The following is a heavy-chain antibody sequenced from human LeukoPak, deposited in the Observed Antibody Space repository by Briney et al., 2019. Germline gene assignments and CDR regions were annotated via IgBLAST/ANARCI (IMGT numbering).Heavy chain of an antibody. J-gene: IGHJ5*01. Sequence: PSETLSLTCTVFGGSISTYYWTWIPQPPGKGLEWIGYNHYTGSTNHNPSLKSRVTMSVDTSKTQFSLKLSSVTAADTAVYYCARGRSGGDWFDSWGQGTLVTVSS. CDR1: GGSISTYY. V-gene: IGHV4-59*01. D-gene: IGHD3-10*01. CDR3: ARGRSGGDWFDS. CDR2: NHYTGST.